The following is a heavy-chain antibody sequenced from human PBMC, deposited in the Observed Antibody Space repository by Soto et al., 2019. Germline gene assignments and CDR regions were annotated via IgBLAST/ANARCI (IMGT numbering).Heavy chain of an antibody. J-gene: IGHJ4*02. D-gene: IGHD2-21*02. Sequence: QVQLVESGGGVVQPGRSLRLSCAASGFTFSTYGIHWVRQAPGKGLEWLAVIWYDESKKYYADSVQGRFTISRDNSKNTGYLQMNSLRAEDTAVYYCVKDHCGGDCYSNPYFDYWGQGTLVTVSS. CDR2: IWYDESKK. V-gene: IGHV3-33*06. CDR1: GFTFSTYG. CDR3: VKDHCGGDCYSNPYFDY.